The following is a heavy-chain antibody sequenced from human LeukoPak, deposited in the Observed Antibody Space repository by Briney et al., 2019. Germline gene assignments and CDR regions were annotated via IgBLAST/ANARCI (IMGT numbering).Heavy chain of an antibody. J-gene: IGHJ4*02. D-gene: IGHD3-22*01. CDR3: ARGLKYYYDSSGYYSFDY. Sequence: GGSLRLSCAASGFTFSSYAMRWVRQAPGKGLEYVSAISSNGGSTYYANSVKGRFTISRDNSKNTLYLQMGSLRAEDMAVYYCARGLKYYYDSSGYYSFDYWGQGTLVTVSS. CDR1: GFTFSSYA. V-gene: IGHV3-64*01. CDR2: ISSNGGST.